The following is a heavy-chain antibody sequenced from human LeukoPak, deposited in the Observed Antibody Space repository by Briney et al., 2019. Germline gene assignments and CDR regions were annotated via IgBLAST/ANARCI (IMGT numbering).Heavy chain of an antibody. CDR3: ARMSRGVFDY. D-gene: IGHD3-10*01. Sequence: GGSLRLSCAASGFTFSSYGMHWVRQAPGKGLEWVAFIRYDGSNKYYADSVKGRFTISRDNAKNSLYLQMNSLRAEDTAVYYCARMSRGVFDYWGQGTLVTVSS. CDR2: IRYDGSNK. CDR1: GFTFSSYG. J-gene: IGHJ4*02. V-gene: IGHV3-30*02.